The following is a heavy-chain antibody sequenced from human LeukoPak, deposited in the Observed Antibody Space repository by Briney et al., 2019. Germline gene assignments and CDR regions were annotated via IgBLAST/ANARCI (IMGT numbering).Heavy chain of an antibody. V-gene: IGHV3-7*01. D-gene: IGHD3-10*01. J-gene: IGHJ6*03. Sequence: GGSLRLSCAASGFSFTTYWMSWVRQAPAKGLEWVANIKQDGTEKYYVDSAKGRFTISRDNAKNSLYLQMNSLRAEDTAVYYCARDMVRMRTAVSYYMDVWGKGTTVTISS. CDR3: ARDMVRMRTAVSYYMDV. CDR2: IKQDGTEK. CDR1: GFSFTTYW.